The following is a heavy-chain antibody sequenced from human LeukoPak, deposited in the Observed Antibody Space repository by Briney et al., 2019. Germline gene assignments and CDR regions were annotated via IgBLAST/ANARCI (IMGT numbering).Heavy chain of an antibody. CDR1: HGSISSYY. Sequence: PSETLSLTCTVSHGSISSYYWSWIRQPPGKGLEWIAYIHDSANTNYNPSLKSRVTISVDTPKNQFSLKLSSVTAADTAVYYCARGRITIFGVVTPHFDYWGQGNLVTVSS. V-gene: IGHV4-59*01. J-gene: IGHJ4*02. CDR3: ARGRITIFGVVTPHFDY. CDR2: IHDSANT. D-gene: IGHD3-3*01.